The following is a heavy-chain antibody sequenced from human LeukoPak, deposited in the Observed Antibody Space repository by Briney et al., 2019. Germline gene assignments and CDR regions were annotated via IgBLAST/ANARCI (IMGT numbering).Heavy chain of an antibody. J-gene: IGHJ6*02. D-gene: IGHD5-18*01. CDR3: TRDALDTAMVSRYYYYGMDV. CDR2: ISYDGSNK. Sequence: GGSLRLSCAASGFTFSSYGMHWVRQAPGKGLEWVAVISYDGSNKYYADSVKGRFTISRDNSKNTLYLQMNSLRAEDTAVYYCTRDALDTAMVSRYYYYGMDVWGQGTTVTVSS. V-gene: IGHV3-30*03. CDR1: GFTFSSYG.